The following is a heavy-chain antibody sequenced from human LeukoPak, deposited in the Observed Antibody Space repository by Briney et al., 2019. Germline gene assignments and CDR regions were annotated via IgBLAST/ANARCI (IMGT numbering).Heavy chain of an antibody. CDR3: AREKDYYDSSGYLHSKFDP. CDR2: INTNTGNP. CDR1: GYTFTSYA. Sequence: ASVKVSCKASGYTFTSYAMNWVRQAPGQGLEWMGWINTNTGNPTYAQGFTGRFVFSLDTSVSTAYLQISSLKAEDTAVYYCAREKDYYDSSGYLHSKFDPWGQGTLVTVSS. V-gene: IGHV7-4-1*02. J-gene: IGHJ5*02. D-gene: IGHD3-22*01.